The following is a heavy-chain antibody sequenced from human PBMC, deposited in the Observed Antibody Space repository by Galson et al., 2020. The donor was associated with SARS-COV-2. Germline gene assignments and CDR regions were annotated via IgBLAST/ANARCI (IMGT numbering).Heavy chain of an antibody. CDR2: IYWNDDK. CDR3: AHSLGGNGYSWDHYWAFDV. CDR1: GFSLSTSEVA. D-gene: IGHD4-4*01. V-gene: IGHV2-5*01. Sequence: SGPTLVKPTQTLTLTCTFSGFSLSTSEVAVGWIRQPPGEAPEWLALIYWNDDKRYRPSLRSRLAITKDTSKNQVVLIMANMSPVETGTYFCAHSLGGNGYSWDHYWAFDVWGQGTTVTVSS. J-gene: IGHJ6*02.